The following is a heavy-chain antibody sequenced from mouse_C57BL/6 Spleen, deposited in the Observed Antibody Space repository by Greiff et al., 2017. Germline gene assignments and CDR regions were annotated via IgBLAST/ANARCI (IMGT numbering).Heavy chain of an antibody. CDR3: TRRGTSYAMDY. D-gene: IGHD5-1*01. J-gene: IGHJ4*01. CDR1: GYTFTDYE. V-gene: IGHV1-15*01. Sequence: QVQLKQSGAELVRPGASVTLSCKASGYTFTDYEMHWVKQTPVHGLEWIGAIGPETGGTAYNQKFKGKAILTADKSSSTAYMERRSLTSEDSAVYYCTRRGTSYAMDYWGQGTSVTVSS. CDR2: IGPETGGT.